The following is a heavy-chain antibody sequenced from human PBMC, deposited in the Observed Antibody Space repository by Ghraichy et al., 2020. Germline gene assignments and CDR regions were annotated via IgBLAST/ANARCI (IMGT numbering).Heavy chain of an antibody. J-gene: IGHJ4*02. V-gene: IGHV6-1*01. CDR1: GDSVSSTSAI. CDR2: TYYRTKWYD. CDR3: ARGGSGYNAGRFDY. Sequence: SQTLSLTCAISGDSVSSTSAIWNWIRQSPSRGLEWLGRTYYRTKWYDDYAVSVRSRITVNPDTSRNQFSLQLNTVTPEDTAVDYCARGGSGYNAGRFDYWGQGILVTV. D-gene: IGHD1-14*01.